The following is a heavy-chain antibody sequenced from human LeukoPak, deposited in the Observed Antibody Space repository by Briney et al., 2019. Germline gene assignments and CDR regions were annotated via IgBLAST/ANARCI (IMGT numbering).Heavy chain of an antibody. V-gene: IGHV3-74*01. D-gene: IGHD3-16*01. CDR3: AKDITLGDGRLAFDF. CDR2: IKGDERST. CDR1: GYTFSSYW. Sequence: GGSLRLSCAASGYTFSSYWLHWVRQAPGKGLVWVSRIKGDERSTNYADSVKGRFTISRDNAKNTLYLQMSSLRDEDTAVYYCAKDITLGDGRLAFDFWGQGTLVTVSS. J-gene: IGHJ3*01.